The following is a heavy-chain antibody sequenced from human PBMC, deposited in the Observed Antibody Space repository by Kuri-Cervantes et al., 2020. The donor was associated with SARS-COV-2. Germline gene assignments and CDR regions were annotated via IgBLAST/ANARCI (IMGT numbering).Heavy chain of an antibody. Sequence: GESLKISCAASGFTFSTYSMTWVRQAPGKGLEWVSSISSSSSYIYYADSVKGRFTISRDNAKNSLYLQMNSLRAEDTAVYYCAKDRPSGSYLNYFDYWGQGTLVTVSS. CDR3: AKDRPSGSYLNYFDY. J-gene: IGHJ4*02. CDR1: GFTFSTYS. D-gene: IGHD1-26*01. CDR2: ISSSSSYI. V-gene: IGHV3-21*04.